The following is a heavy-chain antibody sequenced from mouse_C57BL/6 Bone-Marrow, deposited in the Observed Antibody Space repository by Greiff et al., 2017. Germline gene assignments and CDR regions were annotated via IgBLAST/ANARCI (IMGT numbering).Heavy chain of an antibody. CDR3: ARSGDSSGY. CDR2: IYPGSGST. V-gene: IGHV1-55*01. CDR1: GYTFTSYW. Sequence: VQLQQPGAELVKPGASVKMSCKASGYTFTSYWITWVKQRPGQGLEWIGDIYPGSGSTNYNEKFKSKATLTVATSSSTAYMQLSSLTSEDSAVYYCARSGDSSGYWGQGTTLTVSS. D-gene: IGHD3-2*02. J-gene: IGHJ2*01.